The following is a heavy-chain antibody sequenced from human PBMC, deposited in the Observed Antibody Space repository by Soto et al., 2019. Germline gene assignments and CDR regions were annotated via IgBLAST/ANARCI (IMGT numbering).Heavy chain of an antibody. CDR3: AKDNGYCSSRSCFKLFDY. CDR2: VSGSGYST. J-gene: IGHJ4*02. Sequence: PGGSLRLSCAASGFTFTSYAMSWVRQAPGKGLEWVSGVSGSGYSTYYADSVKGRFTISRDNSKNTLYLQMNSLRAEDTAVYYCAKDNGYCSSRSCFKLFDYWGQSTLVTVSS. V-gene: IGHV3-23*01. CDR1: GFTFTSYA. D-gene: IGHD2-2*01.